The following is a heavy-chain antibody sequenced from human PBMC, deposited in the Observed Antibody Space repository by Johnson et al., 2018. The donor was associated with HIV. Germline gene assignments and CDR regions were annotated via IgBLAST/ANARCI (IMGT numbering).Heavy chain of an antibody. V-gene: IGHV3-9*01. CDR3: AKDLVVSNVLYAFQI. CDR2: ISWNSDDI. D-gene: IGHD3-22*01. Sequence: VQLVESGGALVQPGRSLRLSCVASGFTFEDYAMYWVRQAPGKGLEWVSGISWNSDDIDYADSVKGRFTISRDNAKNSLYLQMNTLRPKDTALYYGAKDLVVSNVLYAFQIWSQGTMVTVS. J-gene: IGHJ3*02. CDR1: GFTFEDYA.